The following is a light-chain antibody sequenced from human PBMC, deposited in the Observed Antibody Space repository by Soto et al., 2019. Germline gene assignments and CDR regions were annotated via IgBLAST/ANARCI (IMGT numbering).Light chain of an antibody. CDR1: SLDVGKYDI. Sequence: QSALTQPASVSGSPGQSVTISCTGTSLDVGKYDIVSWYQHFPGKAPKLMIFEVIRRPSGISDRFSGSKSGNTASLTISGLQAEDEADYYCCSYSLITPYVFGSGTKLTVL. V-gene: IGLV2-23*02. CDR2: EVI. CDR3: CSYSLITPYV. J-gene: IGLJ1*01.